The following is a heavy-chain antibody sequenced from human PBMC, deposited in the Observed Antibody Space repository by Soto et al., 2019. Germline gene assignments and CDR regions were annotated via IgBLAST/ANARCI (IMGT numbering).Heavy chain of an antibody. D-gene: IGHD2-15*01. CDR2: INHSGST. CDR1: GGSFSGYY. J-gene: IGHJ5*02. CDR3: ARALRPHCSGGSCSSGWFDP. V-gene: IGHV4-34*01. Sequence: ASETLSLTCAVYGGSFSGYYWSWIRQPPGKGLEWIGEINHSGSTNYNPSLKSRVTISVDTSKNQFSLKLSSVTAADTAVYYCARALRPHCSGGSCSSGWFDPWGQGTLVTVSS.